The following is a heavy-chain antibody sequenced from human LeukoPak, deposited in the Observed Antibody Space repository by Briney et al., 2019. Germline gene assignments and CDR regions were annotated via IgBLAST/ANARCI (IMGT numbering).Heavy chain of an antibody. Sequence: SETLSLTCTVSGDSTTRNYWIWIRQPPGKGLEWLGTVYNRGSTSYNPSLKGRVTISLDTSKNQFSLTVNSVTAADTAFYYCARRYCIATDCYALFDCWGQGTLVTVSS. CDR1: GDSTTRNY. V-gene: IGHV4-59*08. D-gene: IGHD2-2*01. CDR2: VYNRGST. CDR3: ARRYCIATDCYALFDC. J-gene: IGHJ4*02.